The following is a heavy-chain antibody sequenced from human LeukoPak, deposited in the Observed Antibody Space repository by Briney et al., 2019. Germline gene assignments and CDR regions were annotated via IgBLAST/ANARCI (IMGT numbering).Heavy chain of an antibody. Sequence: PGGSLRLSCAASGFTFSSYWMHWVRQAPGKGLVWVSRINTDGSSTSYADSVKGRFTISRDNAKNTLYLQMNSLRAEDTAVYYCARAPPIVGATLNSYYYYMDVWGKGTTVTVSS. V-gene: IGHV3-74*01. J-gene: IGHJ6*03. D-gene: IGHD1-26*01. CDR3: ARAPPIVGATLNSYYYYMDV. CDR1: GFTFSSYW. CDR2: INTDGSST.